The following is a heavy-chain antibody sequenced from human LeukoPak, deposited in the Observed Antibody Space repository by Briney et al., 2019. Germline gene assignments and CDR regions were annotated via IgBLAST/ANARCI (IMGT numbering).Heavy chain of an antibody. CDR3: ARERVTAMVLVGPTPQPYYYYYGMDV. J-gene: IGHJ6*02. CDR1: GGTFSSYA. Sequence: SVKVSCKASGGTFSSYAISWVRQAPGQGLEWMGGIIPIFGTANYAQKFQGRATITADESTSTAYMELSSLRSEDTAVYYCARERVTAMVLVGPTPQPYYYYYGMDVWGQGTTVTVSS. D-gene: IGHD5-18*01. CDR2: IIPIFGTA. V-gene: IGHV1-69*13.